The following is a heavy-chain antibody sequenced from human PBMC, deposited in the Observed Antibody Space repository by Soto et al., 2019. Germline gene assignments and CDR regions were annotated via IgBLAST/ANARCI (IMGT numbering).Heavy chain of an antibody. Sequence: QLQLQESGSGLVKPSQTLSLTCTVSGASISSGGHSWSWIRQPPGKGLEWIGYIYHSGSTYYNPALKSRVTPAVDRSKMQFPLKLSSVTAADTAVYYCARGADDSYYRSGYFDSWGRGTLVTVSS. D-gene: IGHD4-4*01. CDR2: IYHSGST. CDR3: ARGADDSYYRSGYFDS. J-gene: IGHJ2*01. V-gene: IGHV4-30-2*01. CDR1: GASISSGGHS.